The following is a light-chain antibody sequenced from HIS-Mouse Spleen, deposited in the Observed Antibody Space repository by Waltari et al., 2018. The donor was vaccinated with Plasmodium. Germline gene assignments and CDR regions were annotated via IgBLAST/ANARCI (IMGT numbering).Light chain of an antibody. V-gene: IGLV3-10*01. CDR3: YSTDSSGNHRV. Sequence: SYELTQTPSVSVSPGQTARLTCSGDALPNNYAYWYQQKSGQDPVLVIYEDSKRPSGIPERFSGSSSGTMATLTISGAQVEDEADYYCYSTDSSGNHRVFGGGTKLTVL. CDR2: EDS. CDR1: ALPNNY. J-gene: IGLJ3*02.